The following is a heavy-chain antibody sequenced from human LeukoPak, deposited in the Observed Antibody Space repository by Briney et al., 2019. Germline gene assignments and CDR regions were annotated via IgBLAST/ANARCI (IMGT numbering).Heavy chain of an antibody. CDR3: ARGASSGYRIDY. D-gene: IGHD5-18*01. CDR1: GFTFNNFW. Sequence: GGSLRLSCTASGFTFNNFWMHWVRQTPGKGLVWVSRISKDGSTTNYADSVKGRFTISRDNAKNTLYLQKNSLTAEDTSLYYCARGASSGYRIDYWGQGTLVPVSA. J-gene: IGHJ4*02. V-gene: IGHV3-74*01. CDR2: ISKDGSTT.